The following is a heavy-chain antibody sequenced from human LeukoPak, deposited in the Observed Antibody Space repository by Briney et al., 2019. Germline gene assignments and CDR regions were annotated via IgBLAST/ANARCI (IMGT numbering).Heavy chain of an antibody. Sequence: ASVKVSCKASGGTFSSYAISWVRQAPGQGLEWMGRITPILGIANYAQKFQGRVTITADKSTSTAYMELSSLRSEDTAVYYCATYLTDAFDIWGQGTMVTVSS. J-gene: IGHJ3*02. CDR2: ITPILGIA. CDR1: GGTFSSYA. CDR3: ATYLTDAFDI. V-gene: IGHV1-69*04. D-gene: IGHD2-2*01.